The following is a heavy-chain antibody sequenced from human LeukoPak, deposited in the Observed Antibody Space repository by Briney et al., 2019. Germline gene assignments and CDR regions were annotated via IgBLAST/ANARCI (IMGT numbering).Heavy chain of an antibody. CDR3: ARRGNGDYDPDY. J-gene: IGHJ4*02. CDR1: GFTVSSNY. V-gene: IGHV3-11*04. Sequence: GGSLRLSCAASGFTVSSNYMSWVRQAPGKGLEWVSAISGSGGSTYYADSVKGRFTISRDNAKNSLYLQMNSLRAEDTAVYYCARRGNGDYDPDYWGQGTLVTVSS. CDR2: ISGSGGST. D-gene: IGHD4-17*01.